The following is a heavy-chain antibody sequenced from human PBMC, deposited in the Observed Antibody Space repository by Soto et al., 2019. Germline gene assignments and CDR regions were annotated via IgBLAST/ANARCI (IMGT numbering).Heavy chain of an antibody. V-gene: IGHV1-69*13. J-gene: IGHJ4*02. D-gene: IGHD3-10*01. Sequence: SVKVSCKASGGTFSSYAISWVRQAPGQGLEWMGGIIPIFGTANYAQKFQGRVTITADESTSTAYMELSSLRSEDTAVYYCACCFMVRGVISYYFDYWGQGTLVTVSS. CDR3: ACCFMVRGVISYYFDY. CDR1: GGTFSSYA. CDR2: IIPIFGTA.